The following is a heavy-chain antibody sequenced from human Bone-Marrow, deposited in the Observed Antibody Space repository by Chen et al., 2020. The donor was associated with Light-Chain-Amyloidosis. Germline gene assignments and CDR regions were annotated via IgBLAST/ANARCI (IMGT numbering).Heavy chain of an antibody. CDR2: FNPEESEI. D-gene: IGHD3-9*01. Sequence: QVQVVQSGAEVRKPGASVKVSCKVSGYTLSDVSMHWVRQAPGKGLEWMGGFNPEESEIIYAQKFQGRVALTEDTSTDTAYMEMTSLRSDDTAMYYCATSNTISFEYWGQGTLVTVSS. CDR3: ATSNTISFEY. J-gene: IGHJ4*02. CDR1: GYTLSDVS. V-gene: IGHV1-24*01.